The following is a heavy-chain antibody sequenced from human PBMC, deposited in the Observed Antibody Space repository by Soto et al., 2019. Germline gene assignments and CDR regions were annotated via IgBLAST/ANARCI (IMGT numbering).Heavy chain of an antibody. J-gene: IGHJ6*04. CDR3: ATNYHDFWSGTLDV. V-gene: IGHV3-66*01. Sequence: GGSLRLSCAASGFTVSSNYMSWVRQAPGKGLEWVSVIYSGGTTYYADSVKGRFTISRDNSKNTLYLQMNSLRAEDTAVYYCATNYHDFWSGTLDVWGKGNPGHRLL. CDR2: IYSGGTT. CDR1: GFTVSSNY. D-gene: IGHD3-3*01.